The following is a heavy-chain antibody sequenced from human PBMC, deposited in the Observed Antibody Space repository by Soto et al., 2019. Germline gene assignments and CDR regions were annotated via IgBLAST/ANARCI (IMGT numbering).Heavy chain of an antibody. CDR2: INSDGSIT. CDR1: GFTFSSYW. CDR3: VRDFMIVVVEGGMDV. J-gene: IGHJ6*02. Sequence: EVQLVESGGGLVQPGGSLRLSCAASGFTFSSYWMHWVRQVPEKGLVWVSRINSDGSITNYADAVKGRFTISRDNVKNTLYLQMNSLRAEDTAVYYCVRDFMIVVVEGGMDVWGQGTTVTVSS. V-gene: IGHV3-74*01. D-gene: IGHD3-22*01.